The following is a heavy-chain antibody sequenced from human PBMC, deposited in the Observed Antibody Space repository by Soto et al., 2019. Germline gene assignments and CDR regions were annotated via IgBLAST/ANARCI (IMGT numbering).Heavy chain of an antibody. Sequence: GESLKISCKGSGYTFTNYWIGWVRQMPGKGLEWMGIIYPGDSDTKYNPSFQGQVTISADKSITTTYLRWTSLRTSDTAIYYCAATSFYYGMDVWGQGTTVTVSS. CDR3: AATSFYYGMDV. CDR2: IYPGDSDT. CDR1: GYTFTNYW. D-gene: IGHD1-26*01. J-gene: IGHJ6*02. V-gene: IGHV5-51*01.